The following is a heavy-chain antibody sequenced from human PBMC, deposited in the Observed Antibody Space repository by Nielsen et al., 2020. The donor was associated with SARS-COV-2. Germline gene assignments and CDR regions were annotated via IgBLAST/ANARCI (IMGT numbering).Heavy chain of an antibody. V-gene: IGHV3-23*01. CDR2: MSDSGSST. D-gene: IGHD3-16*01. CDR1: GFTLSSYA. Sequence: GESLKISCAASGFTLSSYAMTWVRQAPGKGLEWVSSMSDSGSSTYYAGSVRGRFTISRDTSKNTVYLQMNSLRAEDTAVYYCVRGLQVPNGLAHRWGQGTLVTVSS. J-gene: IGHJ4*02. CDR3: VRGLQVPNGLAHR.